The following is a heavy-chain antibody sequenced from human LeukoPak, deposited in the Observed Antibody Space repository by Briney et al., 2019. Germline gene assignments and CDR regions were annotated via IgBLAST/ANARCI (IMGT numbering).Heavy chain of an antibody. J-gene: IGHJ6*04. V-gene: IGHV1-69*13. CDR2: IIPIFGTA. D-gene: IGHD2-2*01. Sequence: GASVKVSCKASGGTFSSYAISWVRQAPGQGLEWMGGIIPIFGTANYAQKFQGRVTITADESTSTAYMELSSLRSEDTAVYYCASSGLNCSSTSCSHRGDYYYGMDVWGKGTTVTVSS. CDR3: ASSGLNCSSTSCSHRGDYYYGMDV. CDR1: GGTFSSYA.